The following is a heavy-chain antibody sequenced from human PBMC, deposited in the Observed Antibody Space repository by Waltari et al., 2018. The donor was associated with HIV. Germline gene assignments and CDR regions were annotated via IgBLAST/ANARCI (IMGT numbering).Heavy chain of an antibody. CDR3: ARHHLVEMATIGAFDI. J-gene: IGHJ3*02. CDR1: GFPFSSYW. Sequence: EVQLVESGGGLVQPGGSLRLSCAAAGFPFSSYWMSWVRQAPGKGLEWVANIKQDGSEKYYVDSVKGRFTISRDNAKNSLYLQMNSLRAEDTAVYYCARHHLVEMATIGAFDIWGQGTMVTVSS. CDR2: IKQDGSEK. D-gene: IGHD5-12*01. V-gene: IGHV3-7*01.